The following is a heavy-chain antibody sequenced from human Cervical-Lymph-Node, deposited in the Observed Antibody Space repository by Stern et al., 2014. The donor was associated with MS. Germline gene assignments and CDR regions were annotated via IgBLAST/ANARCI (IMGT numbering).Heavy chain of an antibody. CDR2: TRQKAYDGTT. CDR1: GFKLGAYV. CDR3: ARVLYGYSPAYWYFDL. D-gene: IGHD5-24*01. Sequence: EVKLVESGGGLVQPGRSLRLACKGSGFKLGAYVMSWICQAPGKGLEWVGFTRQKAYDGTTEYAASVKGRFTISRDDSKTVAYLQMSSLQTEDTAVYYCARVLYGYSPAYWYFDLWGRGTLVTVSS. V-gene: IGHV3-49*03. J-gene: IGHJ2*01.